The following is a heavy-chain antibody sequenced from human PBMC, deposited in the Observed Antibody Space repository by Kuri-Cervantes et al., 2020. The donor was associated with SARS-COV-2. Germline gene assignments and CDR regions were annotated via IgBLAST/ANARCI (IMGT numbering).Heavy chain of an antibody. Sequence: GSLRLSCAVYGGSFSGYYWSWIRQPPGKGLEWIGEINHSGSTNYNPSLKSRVTMSVDTSKNQFSLKLSSVTAADTAVYYCARDVGASWGQGTLVTVSS. J-gene: IGHJ4*02. CDR3: ARDVGAS. CDR2: INHSGST. D-gene: IGHD1-26*01. V-gene: IGHV4-34*01. CDR1: GGSFSGYY.